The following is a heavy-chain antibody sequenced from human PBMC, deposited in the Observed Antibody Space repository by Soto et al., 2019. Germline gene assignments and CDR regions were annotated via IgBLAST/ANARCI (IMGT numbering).Heavy chain of an antibody. Sequence: QLQLQESGPGRVKPSETLSLTCTVSGGSISSSSYYWGWIRQPPGKGLEWIGSIYYSGSTYYNPSLKSRVTISVDTSKNQFSLKLSSVTAADTAVYYFARHGAKTTPFDYWGHGTLVTVSS. V-gene: IGHV4-39*01. J-gene: IGHJ4*01. CDR1: GGSISSSSYY. CDR3: ARHGAKTTPFDY. CDR2: IYYSGST. D-gene: IGHD1-7*01.